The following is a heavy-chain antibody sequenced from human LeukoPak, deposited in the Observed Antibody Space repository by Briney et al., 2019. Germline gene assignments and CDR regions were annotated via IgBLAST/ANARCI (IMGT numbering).Heavy chain of an antibody. CDR2: ISYDGSNK. CDR1: GFTFSSYA. V-gene: IGHV3-30*04. D-gene: IGHD1-26*01. CDR3: ARDQDSGSYLFGY. Sequence: GRSLRLSCAASGFTFSSYAMHWVRQAPGKGLEWVAVISYDGSNKYYADSVKGRFPISRDNSKNTLYLQMNSLRAEDTAVYYCARDQDSGSYLFGYWGQGTLVTVSS. J-gene: IGHJ4*02.